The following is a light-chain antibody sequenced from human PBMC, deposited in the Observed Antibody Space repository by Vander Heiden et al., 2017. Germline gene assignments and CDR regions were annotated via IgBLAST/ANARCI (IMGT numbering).Light chain of an antibody. CDR2: KDS. Sequence: PPSQTTRTTGSGDGLAKRYSRRYQKKPGQSPVLGDYKDSEQPSGIPDRFSGSNSETTITLTISVAQVEDEADYYCYSAADILRVFGGGTKLTVL. CDR1: GLAKRY. J-gene: IGLJ3*02. CDR3: YSAADILRV. V-gene: IGLV3-27*01.